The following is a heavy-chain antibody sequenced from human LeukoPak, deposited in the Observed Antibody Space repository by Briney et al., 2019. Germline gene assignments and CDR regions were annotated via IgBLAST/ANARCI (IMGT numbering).Heavy chain of an antibody. Sequence: GGSLSLSCAASGFTFPNYAMSWVRQAAGRGREWVSLISDSGGSTWYADSVKGRFTIYRDNSKNTLYLKMSSLRTEDTAVYYCVKELLEVRGLDYWGQGTLVTVSS. CDR2: ISDSGGST. V-gene: IGHV3-23*01. J-gene: IGHJ4*02. CDR3: VKELLEVRGLDY. CDR1: GFTFPNYA. D-gene: IGHD3-10*01.